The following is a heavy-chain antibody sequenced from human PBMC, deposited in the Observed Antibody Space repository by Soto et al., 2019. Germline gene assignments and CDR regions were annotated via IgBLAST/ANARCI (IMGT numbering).Heavy chain of an antibody. D-gene: IGHD6-6*01. Sequence: PSXTLSLTCTVSGGSISGRPSYWGLIRQPPGKELEWIGSVYYIGNTYYSPSLKTPVTISVDTYKNQFSLKLTSVTAADTALYYCAGQIYSSSGYYFDYWGQGTLVTVSS. CDR2: VYYIGNT. V-gene: IGHV4-39*01. CDR3: AGQIYSSSGYYFDY. J-gene: IGHJ4*02. CDR1: GGSISGRPSY.